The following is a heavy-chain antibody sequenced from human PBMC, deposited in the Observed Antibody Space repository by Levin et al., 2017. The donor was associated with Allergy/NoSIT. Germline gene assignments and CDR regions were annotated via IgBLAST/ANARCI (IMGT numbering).Heavy chain of an antibody. CDR2: ISYDGSNK. CDR1: GFTFSSYA. CDR3: ARSDEEGYCSGGSCYLGNWFDP. Sequence: GGSLRLSCAASGFTFSSYAMHWVRQAPGKGLEWVAVISYDGSNKYYADSVKGRFTISRDNSKNTLYLQMNSLRAEDTAVYYCARSDEEGYCSGGSCYLGNWFDPWGQGTLVTVSS. J-gene: IGHJ5*02. D-gene: IGHD2-15*01. V-gene: IGHV3-30-3*01.